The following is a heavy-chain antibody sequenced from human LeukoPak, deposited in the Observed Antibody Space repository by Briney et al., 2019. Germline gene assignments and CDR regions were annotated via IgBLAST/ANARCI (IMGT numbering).Heavy chain of an antibody. CDR3: AKAGGYSYSNSGGLLPRHRLSNWFDP. CDR1: GFTFSSYA. J-gene: IGHJ5*02. D-gene: IGHD5-18*01. Sequence: QPGGSLRLSCAASGFTFSSYAMSWVRQAPGKGLEWVSAISGSGGSTYYADSVKGRFTISRDNSKNTLYLQMNSLRAEDTAVYYCAKAGGYSYSNSGGLLPRHRLSNWFDPWGQGTLVTVSS. CDR2: ISGSGGST. V-gene: IGHV3-23*01.